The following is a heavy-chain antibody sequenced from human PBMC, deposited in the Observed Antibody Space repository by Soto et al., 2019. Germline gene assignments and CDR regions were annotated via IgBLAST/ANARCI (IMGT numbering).Heavy chain of an antibody. CDR2: IIPILGIA. J-gene: IGHJ5*02. CDR3: ARDPHLTTRLNWFDP. CDR1: GGTFSSYT. V-gene: IGHV1-69*04. D-gene: IGHD4-17*01. Sequence: ASVKVSCKASGGTFSSYTISWVRQAPGQGLEWMGRIIPILGIANYAQKFQGRVTITADKSTSTAYMELSSLRSEDTAVYYCARDPHLTTRLNWFDPWGQGTLVTVSS.